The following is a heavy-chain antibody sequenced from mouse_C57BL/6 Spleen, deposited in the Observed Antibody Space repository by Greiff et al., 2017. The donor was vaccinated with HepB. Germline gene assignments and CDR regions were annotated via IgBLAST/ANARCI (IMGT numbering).Heavy chain of an antibody. CDR3: ASRNYGNLDY. CDR2: IDPSDSYT. J-gene: IGHJ2*01. V-gene: IGHV1-69*01. CDR1: GYTFTSYW. D-gene: IGHD2-1*01. Sequence: VQLQQPGAELVMPGASVKLSCKASGYTFTSYWMHWVKQRPGQGLEWIGEIDPSDSYTNYNQKFKGKSTLTVDKSSSTAYMQLSSLTSEDSAVYYCASRNYGNLDYWGQGTTLTVSS.